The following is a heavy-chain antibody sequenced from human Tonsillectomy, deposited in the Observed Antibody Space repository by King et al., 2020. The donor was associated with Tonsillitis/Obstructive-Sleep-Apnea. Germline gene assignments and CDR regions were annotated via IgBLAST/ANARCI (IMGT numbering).Heavy chain of an antibody. V-gene: IGHV1-18*01. CDR3: ARDLVGDWFDP. D-gene: IGHD6-6*01. J-gene: IGHJ5*02. CDR1: GYTFTSYG. Sequence: QLVQSGAEVKKPGASVKVSCKASGYTFTSYGISWGRQAPGQGLEWMGWISAYNGNTYYAQKLQGRVTMTTDTSTSTSYLGLRSLVSDDTAVYYCARDLVGDWFDPWGQGTLVTVSS. CDR2: ISAYNGNT.